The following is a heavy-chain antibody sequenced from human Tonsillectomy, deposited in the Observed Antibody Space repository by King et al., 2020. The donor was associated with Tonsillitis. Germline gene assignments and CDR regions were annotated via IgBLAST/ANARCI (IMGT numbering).Heavy chain of an antibody. J-gene: IGHJ4*02. V-gene: IGHV3-49*04. Sequence: DVQLVESGGGLVQPGRSLRLSCTASGFTFGDYAMSWVRQAPGKGLEWVGFIRSKAYGGTTEYAASVKGRFTISRDDSKSIAYLQMNSLKTEDTAVYYCARSMIEVVSLGYWGQGTLVTVSS. D-gene: IGHD3-22*01. CDR3: ARSMIEVVSLGY. CDR2: IRSKAYGGTT. CDR1: GFTFGDYA.